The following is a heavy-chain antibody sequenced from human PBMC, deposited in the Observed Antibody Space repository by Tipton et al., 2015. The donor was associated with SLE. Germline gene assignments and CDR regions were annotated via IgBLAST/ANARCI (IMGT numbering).Heavy chain of an antibody. CDR2: IYYSGST. V-gene: IGHV4-59*11. D-gene: IGHD6-13*01. CDR1: GGSISSHY. CDR3: ARGTDPFSSSWYGGGYYFDY. J-gene: IGHJ4*02. Sequence: TLSLTCTVSGGSISSHYWSWIRQPPGKGLEWIGYIYYSGSTNYNPSLKSRVTISVDTSKNQFSLKLSSVTAAGTAVYYCARGTDPFSSSWYGGGYYFDYWGQGTLVTVSS.